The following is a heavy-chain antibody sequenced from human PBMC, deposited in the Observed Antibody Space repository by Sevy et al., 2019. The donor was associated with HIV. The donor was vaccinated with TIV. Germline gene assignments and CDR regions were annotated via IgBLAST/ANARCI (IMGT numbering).Heavy chain of an antibody. CDR3: ARNTYYYDTTGFGAFDI. CDR2: INWSGSNT. J-gene: IGHJ3*02. D-gene: IGHD3-22*01. V-gene: IGHV3-20*04. CDR1: GFTFDDYA. Sequence: GGSLRLSCAASGFTFDDYAMSWVRQAPGKGLEWVSGINWSGSNTGYADSGKGRFTISRDSAKTSLYLQMNSLRTEDTALYYCARNTYYYDTTGFGAFDIWGQGTMVTVSS.